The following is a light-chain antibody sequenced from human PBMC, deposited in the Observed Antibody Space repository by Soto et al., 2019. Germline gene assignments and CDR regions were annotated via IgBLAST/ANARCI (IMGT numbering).Light chain of an antibody. CDR3: LQNYFYPYT. Sequence: IQMTHSPSSLSASVVYRVTITFLSIQGIRKDLDWFQQKPGKAPKLLIYASSNLQSWVPSRFSGSGSGTDFTITISLLQPEDFATYYCLQNYFYPYTFGPGTKVDIK. CDR1: QGIRKD. J-gene: IGKJ3*01. CDR2: ASS. V-gene: IGKV1-6*01.